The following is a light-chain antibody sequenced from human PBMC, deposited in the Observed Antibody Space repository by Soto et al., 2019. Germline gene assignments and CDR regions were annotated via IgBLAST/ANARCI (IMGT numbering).Light chain of an antibody. CDR3: QQRSNWPAIFT. CDR2: DAS. J-gene: IGKJ3*01. Sequence: EIVLTQSPATLSLSPGERATLSCRASQSVSSYLAWYQQKPGQAPRLLIYDASNRATGIPARFSGSGSGTDFTLTISSLEPEDFAVYYCQQRSNWPAIFTFGPATKVDIK. V-gene: IGKV3-11*01. CDR1: QSVSSY.